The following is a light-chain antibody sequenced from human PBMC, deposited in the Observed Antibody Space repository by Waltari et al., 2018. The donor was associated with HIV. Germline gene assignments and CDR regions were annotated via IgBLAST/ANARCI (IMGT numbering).Light chain of an antibody. CDR3: GTWDNSLSAGF. V-gene: IGLV1-51*01. J-gene: IGLJ2*01. CDR1: SSSFGNNY. CDR2: DNN. Sequence: QSVLTQPPSVSAPPGQKVTIPCSGSSSSFGNNYVSWYQQVPGTAPKLLIYDNNRRPSGIPDRFSGSKSGTSATLAITGLQTGDEADYYCGTWDNSLSAGFFGGGTKLTVL.